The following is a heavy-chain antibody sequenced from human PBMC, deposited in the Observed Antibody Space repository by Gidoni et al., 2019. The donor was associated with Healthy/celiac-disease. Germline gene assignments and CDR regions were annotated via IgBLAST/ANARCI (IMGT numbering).Heavy chain of an antibody. D-gene: IGHD6-19*01. J-gene: IGHJ4*02. CDR3: ARDKGNKHSSGWPDY. CDR2: ISSSSSYI. CDR1: GFTFSRYS. V-gene: IGHV3-21*01. Sequence: EVQLVESGGGLVKPGGSLRLSCAASGFTFSRYSMNWVRQAPGKGLEWVSSISSSSSYIYYADSVKGRFTISRDNAKNSLYLQMNSLRAEDTAVYYCARDKGNKHSSGWPDYWGQGTLVTVSS.